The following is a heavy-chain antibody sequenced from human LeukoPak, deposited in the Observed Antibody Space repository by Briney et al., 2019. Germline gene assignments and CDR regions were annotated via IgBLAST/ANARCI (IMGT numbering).Heavy chain of an antibody. CDR2: IHYSGNT. Sequence: SETLSLTCTVSGGSITNYYWNWIRRPPGKGLEWIGYIHYSGNTNCNPSLKSRVTISVDTSKSLFSLKLNSVTAADTAVYYCARVSRGVIVVDWFDPWGQGTLVTVSS. D-gene: IGHD3-16*02. V-gene: IGHV4-59*01. CDR1: GGSITNYY. CDR3: ARVSRGVIVVDWFDP. J-gene: IGHJ5*02.